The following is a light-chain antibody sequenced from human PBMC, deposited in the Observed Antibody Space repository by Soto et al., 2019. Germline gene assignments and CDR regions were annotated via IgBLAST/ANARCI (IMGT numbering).Light chain of an antibody. CDR2: GAS. CDR1: QGISSF. Sequence: IQLTQSPSSLSASVGDRVTITCRASQGISSFLAWYQQKPGKAPKLLIYGASTLQSGVPSRFSSSGSGTDFTLTIGSLQSEDFSTYYCQQLNSFPLPFGPGTKVDIK. J-gene: IGKJ3*01. CDR3: QQLNSFPLP. V-gene: IGKV1-9*01.